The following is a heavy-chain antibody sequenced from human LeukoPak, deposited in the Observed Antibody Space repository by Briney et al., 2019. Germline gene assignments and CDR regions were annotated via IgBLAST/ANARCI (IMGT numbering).Heavy chain of an antibody. CDR2: INPNSGGT. Sequence: ASVKVSCKASGYTFTGYYMHWVRQAPGQGLEWMGWINPNSGGTNYAQKFQGRVTMTRDTSISTAYMELSRLRSDGTAVYYCARGFYGSGSYYKIALGYWGQGTLVTVSS. D-gene: IGHD3-10*01. J-gene: IGHJ4*02. CDR3: ARGFYGSGSYYKIALGY. V-gene: IGHV1-2*02. CDR1: GYTFTGYY.